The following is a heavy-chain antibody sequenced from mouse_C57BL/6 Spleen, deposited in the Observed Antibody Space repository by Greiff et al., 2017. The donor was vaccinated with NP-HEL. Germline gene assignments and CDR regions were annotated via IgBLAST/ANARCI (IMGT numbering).Heavy chain of an antibody. J-gene: IGHJ2*01. V-gene: IGHV14-4*01. D-gene: IGHD3-3*01. CDR3: TTGWDYFDY. CDR1: GFNIKDDY. CDR2: IDPENGDT. Sequence: VQLQQSGAELVRPGASVKLSCTASGFNIKDDYMHWVKQRPEQGLEWIGWIDPENGDTEYASKFQGKATITADTSSNTAYLQLSSLTSEDTAVYYCTTGWDYFDYWGKGTTLTVSS.